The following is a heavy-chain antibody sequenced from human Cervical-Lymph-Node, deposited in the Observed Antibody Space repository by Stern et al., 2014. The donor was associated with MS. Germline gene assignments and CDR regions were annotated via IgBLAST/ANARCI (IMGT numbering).Heavy chain of an antibody. V-gene: IGHV3-21*01. CDR2: ISSSSSYI. CDR1: GFTFSSSS. Sequence: EVQLVQSGGGLVQPGGSLRLSCAASGFTFSSSSMNWVRQAPGKGLEWVSSISSSSSYIYYADSVKGRFTISRDNAKNSLYLQMNSLRAEDTAVYYCARDGIDYYDSSGFDYWGQGTLVTVSS. D-gene: IGHD3-22*01. CDR3: ARDGIDYYDSSGFDY. J-gene: IGHJ4*02.